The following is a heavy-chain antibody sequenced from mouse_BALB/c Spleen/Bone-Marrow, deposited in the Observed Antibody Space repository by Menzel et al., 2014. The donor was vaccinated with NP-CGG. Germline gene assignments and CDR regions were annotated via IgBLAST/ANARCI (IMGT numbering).Heavy chain of an antibody. V-gene: IGHV1-9*01. CDR3: ARAYYVDYDAMDY. D-gene: IGHD2-13*01. CDR1: GYTFSSYW. J-gene: IGHJ4*01. Sequence: VKLMESGAELMKPGASMKISCKATGYTFSSYWIEWVKQRPGHGLEWIGEILPGSGSTNYSERFKGKATFTADTSSNTAYMQLSSLTSEDSAVYYCARAYYVDYDAMDYWGQGTSVTVSS. CDR2: ILPGSGST.